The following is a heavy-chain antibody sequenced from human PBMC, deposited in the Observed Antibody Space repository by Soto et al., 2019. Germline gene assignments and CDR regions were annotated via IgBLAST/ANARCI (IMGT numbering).Heavy chain of an antibody. CDR2: IWYDGSNK. Sequence: GGSLRLSCAASGFTFSSYGMHWVRQAPGKGLEWVAVIWYDGSNKYYADSVKGRFTISRDNSKNTLYLQMNSLRAEDTAVYYCARDSDYYDSSGYTDYWGQGTLVTVSS. D-gene: IGHD3-22*01. V-gene: IGHV3-33*01. CDR1: GFTFSSYG. CDR3: ARDSDYYDSSGYTDY. J-gene: IGHJ4*02.